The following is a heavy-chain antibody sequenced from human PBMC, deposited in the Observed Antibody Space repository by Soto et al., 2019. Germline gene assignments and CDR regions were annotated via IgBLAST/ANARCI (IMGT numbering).Heavy chain of an antibody. J-gene: IGHJ5*02. CDR3: AHRGFFPDVTINFPLAAAGVGNWFDP. V-gene: IGHV2-5*02. Sequence: GSGPTLVNPTQTLTLTCTFSGFSLSTSGVGVGWIRQPPGKALEWLALIYWDDDKRYSPSLKSRLTITKDTSKNQVVLTMTNMDPVDTATYYCAHRGFFPDVTINFPLAAAGVGNWFDPWGQGTLVTVSS. D-gene: IGHD6-13*01. CDR2: IYWDDDK. CDR1: GFSLSTSGVG.